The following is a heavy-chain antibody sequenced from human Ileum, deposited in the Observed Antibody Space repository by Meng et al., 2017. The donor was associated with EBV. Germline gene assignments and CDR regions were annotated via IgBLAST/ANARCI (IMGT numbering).Heavy chain of an antibody. CDR1: GVSISSSNW. V-gene: IGHV4-4*02. Sequence: QVLLQESGPGLVKPSRALSLTCAVCGVSISSSNWWSWVRQPPGKGLEWIGKIYHSGITIYNPSLKSRVTMSVDNSRNQFSLKLNSMTAADTAVYYCARDPTGGEDHQRVWGQGTLVTVSS. D-gene: IGHD1-14*01. CDR2: IYHSGIT. J-gene: IGHJ4*02. CDR3: ARDPTGGEDHQRV.